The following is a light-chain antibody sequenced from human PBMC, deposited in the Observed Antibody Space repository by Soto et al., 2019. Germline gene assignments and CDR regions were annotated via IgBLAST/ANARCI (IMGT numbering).Light chain of an antibody. CDR2: DAS. J-gene: IGKJ2*01. Sequence: DIPMTQSPSTLSASVGDRVTITCRASQSISTWLVWYQQQPGKAPKVLIYDASSLQSGVPSRFSGHGSGTDFILTISSLQPDDSAIYYCQQYKTYTTFGQGTKLEIK. CDR1: QSISTW. CDR3: QQYKTYTT. V-gene: IGKV1-5*01.